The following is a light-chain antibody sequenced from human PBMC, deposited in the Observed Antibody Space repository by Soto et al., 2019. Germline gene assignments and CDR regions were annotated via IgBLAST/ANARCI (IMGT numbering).Light chain of an antibody. Sequence: QSALTQPRSVSGSPGQSVTISCTGTSSDVGGYNYVSWYQQHPGKAPKLMIYDVSKRPSGVPDRFSGSKSGNTASLTISGLQAEDEADYYCCSYAGSYTFGYVFGTGTKVNRP. CDR2: DVS. J-gene: IGLJ1*01. CDR3: CSYAGSYTFGYV. CDR1: SSDVGGYNY. V-gene: IGLV2-11*01.